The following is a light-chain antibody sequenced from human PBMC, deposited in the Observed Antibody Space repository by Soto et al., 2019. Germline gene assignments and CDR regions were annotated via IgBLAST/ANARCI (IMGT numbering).Light chain of an antibody. CDR3: SSYLSSTTPYV. Sequence: QPVLTQPASVSGSPGQSITISCTGTSSGVGGYAYVSWYQQHPGKAPKLMIYDVTNRPSGVSNRFSGSKSGDTASLTISGLQAEDEADYYCSSYLSSTTPYVFGTGTKVTVL. CDR2: DVT. J-gene: IGLJ1*01. V-gene: IGLV2-14*01. CDR1: SSGVGGYAY.